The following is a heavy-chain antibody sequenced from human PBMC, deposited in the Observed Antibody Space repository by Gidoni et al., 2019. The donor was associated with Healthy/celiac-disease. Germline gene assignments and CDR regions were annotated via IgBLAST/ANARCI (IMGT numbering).Heavy chain of an antibody. CDR1: GFTFSSYA. J-gene: IGHJ6*03. CDR2: ISGSGGST. V-gene: IGHV3-23*01. CDR3: ADTPGDSGYGSIYYYYYMDV. D-gene: IGHD5-12*01. Sequence: EVQLLESGGGLVQPGGSLRLSCAASGFTFSSYAMSWVRQAPGKGLEWVSAISGSGGSTYYADSVKGRFTISRDNSKNTLYLQMNSLRAEDTAVYYCADTPGDSGYGSIYYYYYMDVWGKGTTVTVSS.